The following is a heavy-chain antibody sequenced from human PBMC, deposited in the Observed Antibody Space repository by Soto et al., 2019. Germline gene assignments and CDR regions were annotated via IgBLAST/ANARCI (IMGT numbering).Heavy chain of an antibody. D-gene: IGHD6-13*01. Sequence: QVTLKESGPVLVKPTETLTLTCTVSGFSLSNARMGVSWIRQPPGKALAWLAPIFSNDDKSYSTSLKSRLTTSKATSKSQVVLTMTNMDPVDTATYYCARIRGYSSPYGMDFWGQGTTVTVSS. CDR2: IFSNDDK. V-gene: IGHV2-26*01. CDR3: ARIRGYSSPYGMDF. J-gene: IGHJ6*02. CDR1: GFSLSNARMG.